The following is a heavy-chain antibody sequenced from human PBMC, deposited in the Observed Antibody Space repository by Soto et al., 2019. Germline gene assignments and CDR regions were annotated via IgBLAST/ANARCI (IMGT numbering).Heavy chain of an antibody. V-gene: IGHV1-2*04. Sequence: QVQLVQSGAEVKKPGASVKVSCKASGYTFTGYYMHWVRQAPGQGLEWMGWINPNSGGTNYAQKFQGWVTMTRDTSISTAYMELSRLRSDDTAVYYCARMSPMENRSYWYFDLWGRGTLVTVSS. CDR3: ARMSPMENRSYWYFDL. CDR2: INPNSGGT. D-gene: IGHD1-1*01. CDR1: GYTFTGYY. J-gene: IGHJ2*01.